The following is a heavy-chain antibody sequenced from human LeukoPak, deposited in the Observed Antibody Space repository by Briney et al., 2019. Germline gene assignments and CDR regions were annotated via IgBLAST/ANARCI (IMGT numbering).Heavy chain of an antibody. CDR2: ISYDGSNK. CDR3: ARASYDSSGGAFDI. V-gene: IGHV3-30*01. Sequence: GRSLRLSCAASGFTFSSYAMHWVRQAPGKGLEWVAVISYDGSNKYYADSVKGRLTISRDNSKNTLYLQMNSLRAEDTAVYYCARASYDSSGGAFDIWGQGTMVTVSS. D-gene: IGHD3-22*01. J-gene: IGHJ3*02. CDR1: GFTFSSYA.